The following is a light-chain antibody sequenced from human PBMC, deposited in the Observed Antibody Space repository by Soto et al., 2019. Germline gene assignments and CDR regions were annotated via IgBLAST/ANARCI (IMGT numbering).Light chain of an antibody. J-gene: IGKJ1*01. Sequence: EIVLTQSPGTLSLSPGERATLSCRASQSVSSNYLAWYQQRPGQAPGLLIYGATSRATGIPDRFRGSGSGTDFTLTISRLEPEDFAVYYCHQYGSSRTVGQGTKVDSK. CDR3: HQYGSSRT. CDR2: GAT. CDR1: QSVSSNY. V-gene: IGKV3-20*01.